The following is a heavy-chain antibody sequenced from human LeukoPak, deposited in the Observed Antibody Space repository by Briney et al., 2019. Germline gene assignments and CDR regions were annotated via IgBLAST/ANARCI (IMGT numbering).Heavy chain of an antibody. Sequence: PGGSLRLSCAASGFTFSSYWMHWVRQAPGKGLVWVSRINSDGSSTSYADSVKGRFTISRDNAKNTLYLQMNSLRAEDTAVYYCARDPLITGTTNWFDPWGQGTLVTVSS. CDR2: INSDGSST. CDR3: ARDPLITGTTNWFDP. J-gene: IGHJ5*02. D-gene: IGHD1-7*01. CDR1: GFTFSSYW. V-gene: IGHV3-74*01.